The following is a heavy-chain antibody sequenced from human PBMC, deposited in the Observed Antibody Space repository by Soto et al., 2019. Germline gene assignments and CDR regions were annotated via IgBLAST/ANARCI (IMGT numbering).Heavy chain of an antibody. V-gene: IGHV3-30*18. Sequence: PGESLKISCAASGFTFSSYGMHWVRQAPGKGLEWVAVISYDGSNKYYADSVKGRFTISRDNSKNTLYLQMNSLRAEDTAVYYCAKLITMVRGVIMDAFDIWGQGTMVTVSS. J-gene: IGHJ3*02. CDR1: GFTFSSYG. CDR2: ISYDGSNK. CDR3: AKLITMVRGVIMDAFDI. D-gene: IGHD3-10*01.